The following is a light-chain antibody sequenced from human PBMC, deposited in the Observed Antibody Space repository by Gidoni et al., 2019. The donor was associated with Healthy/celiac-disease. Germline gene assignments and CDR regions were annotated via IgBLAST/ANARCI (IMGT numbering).Light chain of an antibody. CDR1: QSVSSN. CDR2: GAS. CDR3: QQYNNWPPRT. J-gene: IGKJ2*01. Sequence: EIVMTQSPATLSVSPGERATLSCRASQSVSSNLAWYQQKHGQAPRLLIYGASTRATGIPARFSGSGSGTEFTLTISSLQSEDFAVYYCQQYNNWPPRTFGQGTKLEIK. V-gene: IGKV3-15*01.